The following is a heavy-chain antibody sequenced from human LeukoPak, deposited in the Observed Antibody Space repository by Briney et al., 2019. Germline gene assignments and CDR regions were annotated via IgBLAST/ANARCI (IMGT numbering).Heavy chain of an antibody. Sequence: PGGSLRLSCAASGFIFSDHYMSWIRQAPGKGLEWLSYMRGSGSTKYYADSVKGRFTISRDNAKNSLYLQMNSLRAEDTAVYYCAREKEDYGDPIDYWGQGTLVTVSS. V-gene: IGHV3-11*04. CDR3: AREKEDYGDPIDY. D-gene: IGHD4-17*01. CDR1: GFIFSDHY. J-gene: IGHJ4*02. CDR2: MRGSGSTK.